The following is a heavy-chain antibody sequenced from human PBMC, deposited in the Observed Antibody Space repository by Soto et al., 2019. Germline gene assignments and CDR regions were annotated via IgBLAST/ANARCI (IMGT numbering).Heavy chain of an antibody. CDR3: ASQKLDLPAYFDY. J-gene: IGHJ4*02. Sequence: SEPLSRPGPVSGGYINNNNYCWFWVRQSPGKRLEWIGSFSYTGLTYYSPSLKSRVSTSIDTSRNQCSLKLVSVTAADTAVYYCASQKLDLPAYFDYWGQGTLVT. CDR2: FSYTGLT. V-gene: IGHV4-39*01. D-gene: IGHD6-13*01. CDR1: GGYINNNNYC.